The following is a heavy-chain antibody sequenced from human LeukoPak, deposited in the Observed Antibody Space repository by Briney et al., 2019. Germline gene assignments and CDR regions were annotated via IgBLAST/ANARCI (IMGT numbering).Heavy chain of an antibody. CDR3: ARETLAYCGGDCGWYFDL. CDR1: GFTFSSYG. V-gene: IGHV3-33*01. Sequence: GGSLRLSCAASGFTFSSYGMHWVRQAPGKGLEWVAVIWYDGSNKYYADSVKGRFTISRDNSKNTLYLQMNSLRVEDTAVYYCARETLAYCGGDCGWYFDLWGRGTLVTVSS. J-gene: IGHJ2*01. CDR2: IWYDGSNK. D-gene: IGHD2-21*02.